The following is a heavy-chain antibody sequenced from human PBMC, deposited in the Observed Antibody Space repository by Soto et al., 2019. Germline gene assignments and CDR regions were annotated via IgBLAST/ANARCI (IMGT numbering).Heavy chain of an antibody. Sequence: GGSLRLSCAASGFTVSSNYMSWVRQAPGKGLEWVSVIYSGGSTYYADSVKGRFTISRDNSKNTLYLQMNSLRAEDTAVYYCARGNFDLNRYCSGGSCYSDYYYYMDVWGKGTTVTVSS. CDR2: IYSGGST. D-gene: IGHD2-15*01. J-gene: IGHJ6*03. V-gene: IGHV3-66*01. CDR3: ARGNFDLNRYCSGGSCYSDYYYYMDV. CDR1: GFTVSSNY.